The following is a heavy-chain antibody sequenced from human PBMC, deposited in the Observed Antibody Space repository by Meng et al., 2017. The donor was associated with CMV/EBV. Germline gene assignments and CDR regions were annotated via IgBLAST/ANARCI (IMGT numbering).Heavy chain of an antibody. J-gene: IGHJ4*02. V-gene: IGHV1-69*10. CDR2: IIPILGIA. CDR3: ARDAGTFLAYRGYFDY. Sequence: SVKVSCKASGGTFSSYAISWVRQAPGQGLEWMGGIIPILGIANYAQKFQGRVTITADKSTSTAYMELSSLRSEDTAVYYCARDAGTFLAYRGYFDYRGQGTLVTVSS. CDR1: GGTFSSYA. D-gene: IGHD3-3*02.